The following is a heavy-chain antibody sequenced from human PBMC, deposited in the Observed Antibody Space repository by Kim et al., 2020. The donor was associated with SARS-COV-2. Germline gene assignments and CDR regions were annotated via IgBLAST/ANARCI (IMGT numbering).Heavy chain of an antibody. V-gene: IGHV1-18*01. J-gene: IGHJ4*02. CDR3: ARDLAGAFDY. CDR2: NT. D-gene: IGHD1-26*01. Sequence: NTNDARKLQGRVTMTTDTSTSTAYRELRSLRSDDTAVYYCARDLAGAFDYWGQGTLVTVSS.